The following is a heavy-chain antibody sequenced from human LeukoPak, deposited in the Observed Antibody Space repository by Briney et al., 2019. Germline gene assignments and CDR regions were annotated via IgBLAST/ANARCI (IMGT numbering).Heavy chain of an antibody. Sequence: PSETLSLTCAVYGGSFSGYYWSWIRQPPGKGLEWIGEVNHSGSTNYNPSLKSRVTISVDTSKNQFSLKLSSVTAADTAVYYCARLDVDTAMVTPPPALGPSRDYWGQGTLVTVSS. V-gene: IGHV4-34*01. D-gene: IGHD5-18*01. CDR1: GGSFSGYY. CDR3: ARLDVDTAMVTPPPALGPSRDY. CDR2: VNHSGST. J-gene: IGHJ4*02.